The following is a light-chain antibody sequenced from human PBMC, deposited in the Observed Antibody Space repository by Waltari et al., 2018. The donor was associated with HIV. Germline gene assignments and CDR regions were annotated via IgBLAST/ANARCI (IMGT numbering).Light chain of an antibody. CDR2: AAS. CDR1: QSVKSY. V-gene: IGKV1-39*01. Sequence: DIEMTQSPSSLSAFVGDRVTIICRASQSVKSYLNWYQQKPGKAPKLLIYAASSLQSGVPSRFSGSGSGTDFALTISSLQPEDFSIYYCQQSFDAPYTFGQGTQLEIK. J-gene: IGKJ2*01. CDR3: QQSFDAPYT.